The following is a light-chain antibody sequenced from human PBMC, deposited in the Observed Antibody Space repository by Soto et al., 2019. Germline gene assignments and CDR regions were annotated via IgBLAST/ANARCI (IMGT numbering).Light chain of an antibody. J-gene: IGKJ2*01. CDR2: KAS. CDR3: QQGNT. CDR1: QSISSW. V-gene: IGKV1-5*03. Sequence: DIQMTQSPSTLSASVGDRVTITCRASQSISSWLAWYQQKPGKAPKLLIYKASSLESGVPSRFSGSGSGTEFTLTISSLQPDDFATYYFQQGNTFGQGTKVDIK.